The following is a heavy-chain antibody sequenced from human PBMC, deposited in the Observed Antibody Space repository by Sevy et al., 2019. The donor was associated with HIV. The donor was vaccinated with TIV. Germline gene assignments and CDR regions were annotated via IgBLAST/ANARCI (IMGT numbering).Heavy chain of an antibody. D-gene: IGHD3-3*02. J-gene: IGHJ6*02. CDR1: GFTFSSYG. CDR2: ISYDGSNK. V-gene: IGHV3-30*18. Sequence: GGSLRLSCAASGFTFSSYGMHWVRQAPGKGLEWVAVISYDGSNKYYADSVKGRFTISRDNSKNTLYLQMNSLRAEDTAVYYCAKDPGALSNGPIWGMGVWGQGTTVTDSS. CDR3: AKDPGALSNGPIWGMGV.